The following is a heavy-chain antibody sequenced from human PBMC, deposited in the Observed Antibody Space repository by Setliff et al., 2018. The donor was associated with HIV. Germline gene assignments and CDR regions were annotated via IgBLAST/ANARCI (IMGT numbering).Heavy chain of an antibody. J-gene: IGHJ4*02. CDR2: IHHSGTA. V-gene: IGHV4-38-2*01. CDR3: ARLSGGMVPNY. Sequence: SETLSLTCAVSGYSISSGYYWGWIRQPPGKGLEWIGSIHHSGTAYDNPSLKSRVTISVDPSKNQILLRLSSVTAADTAVYYCARLSGGMVPNYWGQGTLVTVS. CDR1: GYSISSGYY. D-gene: IGHD3-10*01.